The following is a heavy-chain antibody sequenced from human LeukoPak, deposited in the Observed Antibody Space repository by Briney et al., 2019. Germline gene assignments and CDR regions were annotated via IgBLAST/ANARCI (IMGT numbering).Heavy chain of an antibody. V-gene: IGHV3-15*01. D-gene: IGHD1-26*01. CDR3: TTDPGVPLVGATNYYYGMDV. CDR2: IKSKTDGGTT. Sequence: PGGSLRLSCAASGFTFSNAWMSWVRQAPGKGLEWVGRIKSKTDGGTTDYAAPEKGRFTISRDDSKNTLYLQMNSLKTEDTAVYYCTTDPGVPLVGATNYYYGMDVWGQGTTVTVSS. CDR1: GFTFSNAW. J-gene: IGHJ6*02.